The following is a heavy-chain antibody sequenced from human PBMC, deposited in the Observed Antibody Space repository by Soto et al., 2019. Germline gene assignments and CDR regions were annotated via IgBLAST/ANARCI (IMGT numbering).Heavy chain of an antibody. CDR2: INHSGST. CDR3: ARGRSGYFNYYYYMDV. Sequence: QVQLQQWGAGLLKPSETLSLTCAVYGGSFSGYYWSWIRQPPGKGLEWIGEINHSGSTNYNPSLKSRVTLSVDTSKNQFSLKLSSVSAADTAVYYCARGRSGYFNYYYYMDVWGKGTTVTVSS. D-gene: IGHD3-3*01. CDR1: GGSFSGYY. J-gene: IGHJ6*03. V-gene: IGHV4-34*01.